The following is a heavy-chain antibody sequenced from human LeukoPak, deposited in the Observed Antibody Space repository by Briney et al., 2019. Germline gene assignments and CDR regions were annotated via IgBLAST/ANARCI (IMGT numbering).Heavy chain of an antibody. D-gene: IGHD1-7*01. CDR2: IYYSGST. CDR3: ASRYYDRTGTNS. Sequence: SETLSLTCTVSGCSISSYYWSWIRQPPGKGLEWIGYIYYSGSTNYNPCPKRRVTISVDTSKNQFSLKLSSVTAADMALYYYASRYYDRTGTNSWGQGTPVTVSS. J-gene: IGHJ4*02. V-gene: IGHV4-59*01. CDR1: GCSISSYY.